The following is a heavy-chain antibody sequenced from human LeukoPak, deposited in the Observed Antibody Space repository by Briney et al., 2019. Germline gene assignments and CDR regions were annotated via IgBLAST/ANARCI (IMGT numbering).Heavy chain of an antibody. Sequence: GGSLRLSCAASGFTYSLFWMSWVRQAPGKGLEWVANIKQDGSGKYYVDSVKGRFTISRDNAERSLYLQMNSLRAEDTAVYYCARGFASGDYGADWGQGTLVTVSS. CDR1: GFTYSLFW. D-gene: IGHD4-17*01. V-gene: IGHV3-7*01. CDR3: ARGFASGDYGAD. CDR2: IKQDGSGK. J-gene: IGHJ4*02.